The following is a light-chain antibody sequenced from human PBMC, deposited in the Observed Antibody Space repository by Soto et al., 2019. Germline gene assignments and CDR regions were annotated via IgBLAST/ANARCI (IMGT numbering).Light chain of an antibody. CDR1: QDINNY. Sequence: DIQLTQSPSSLSASVGDRVTITCQASQDINNYLVWYQQKPGKAPKFLIFDASILETGVPSRFSGSGSGTDFTFTINSLQPEDIATYYCQQYHNLPRTFGQGTKLEIK. J-gene: IGKJ1*01. CDR3: QQYHNLPRT. CDR2: DAS. V-gene: IGKV1-33*01.